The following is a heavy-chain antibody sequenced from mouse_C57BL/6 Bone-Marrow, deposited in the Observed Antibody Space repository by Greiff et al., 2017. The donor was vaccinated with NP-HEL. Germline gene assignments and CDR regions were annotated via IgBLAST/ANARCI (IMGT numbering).Heavy chain of an antibody. CDR1: GYTFTSYW. Sequence: VKLQQPGAELVKPGASVKMSCKASGYTFTSYWITWVKQRPGQGLEWIGDIYPGSGSTNYNEKFKSKATLTVDTSSSTAYMQLSSLTSEDSAVYYCANPGRGYAMDYWGQGTSVTVSS. V-gene: IGHV1-55*01. J-gene: IGHJ4*01. CDR3: ANPGRGYAMDY. CDR2: IYPGSGST. D-gene: IGHD1-1*01.